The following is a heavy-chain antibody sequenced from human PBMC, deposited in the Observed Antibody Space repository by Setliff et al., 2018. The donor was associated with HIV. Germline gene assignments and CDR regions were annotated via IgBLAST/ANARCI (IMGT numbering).Heavy chain of an antibody. CDR1: GGSISSGSYY. CDR2: IHLSDT. Sequence: SETLSLTCTVSGGSISSGSYYWGWIRLSPTKGLEWIGSIHLSDTYYNPSLKSRVTISVDTSKNQFSLKLFSVTAADTAMYYCARLGLWFGVYWGQGTLVTVSS. D-gene: IGHD3-10*01. CDR3: ARLGLWFGVY. V-gene: IGHV4-39*07. J-gene: IGHJ4*02.